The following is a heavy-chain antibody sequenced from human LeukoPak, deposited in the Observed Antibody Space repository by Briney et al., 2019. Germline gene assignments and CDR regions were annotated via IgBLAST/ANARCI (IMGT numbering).Heavy chain of an antibody. V-gene: IGHV5-51*01. CDR2: IYPGDSDT. CDR1: GYNFISNW. D-gene: IGHD3-22*01. CDR3: ARRMDYYDSSGYYFFGFDY. J-gene: IGHJ4*02. Sequence: GESLKISCQGSGYNFISNWIGWVRQMPGKGLEWMGIIYPGDSDTRYSPSFQGQVTISADKSISTAYLQWSSLKASDTAMYYCARRMDYYDSSGYYFFGFDYWGQGTLVTVSS.